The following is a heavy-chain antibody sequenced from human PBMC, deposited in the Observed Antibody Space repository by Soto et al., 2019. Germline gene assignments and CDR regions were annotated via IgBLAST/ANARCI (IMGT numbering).Heavy chain of an antibody. V-gene: IGHV4-4*07. CDR1: GSPISGYY. Sequence: QVQLQESGPGLLKPSETLSLTCNVSGSPISGYYWSWIRQSAGKGLEWIGRVYATGTTNYNPSLKSRVTMSVDMSKRQFSLKLTSVTAADMGVYYCARAVAPYFGTWFDPWGQGTLVTVSS. CDR2: VYATGTT. J-gene: IGHJ5*02. D-gene: IGHD3-10*01. CDR3: ARAVAPYFGTWFDP.